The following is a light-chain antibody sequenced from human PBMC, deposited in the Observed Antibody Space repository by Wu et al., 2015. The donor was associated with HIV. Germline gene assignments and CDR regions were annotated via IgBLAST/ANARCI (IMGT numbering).Light chain of an antibody. J-gene: IGKJ1*01. V-gene: IGKV3-15*01. CDR3: QQYNEWPRT. CDR2: GAS. CDR1: QSVSSTY. Sequence: VLTQSPGTLSLSPGEGATLSCRASQSVSSTYLAWYQQKPGQAPRLLIYGASSRATGIPARFSASGSETDFTLTISSVQSEDFAVYFCQQYNEWPRTFGQGTRVEIK.